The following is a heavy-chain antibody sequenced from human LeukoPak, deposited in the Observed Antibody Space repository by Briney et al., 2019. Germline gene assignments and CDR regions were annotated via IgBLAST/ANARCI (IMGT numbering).Heavy chain of an antibody. D-gene: IGHD2-15*01. V-gene: IGHV3-74*01. CDR2: INSDGSTT. CDR3: ARDYSKRDGPDNWFDP. CDR1: GLTLNGYW. J-gene: IGHJ5*02. Sequence: PGGSLRLSCAAPGLTLNGYWMHWVRQAPGKGLVWVSRINSDGSTTSYADSEKGRFTISRDNSKNTLYLQMNSLTAGDTAVYYCARDYSKRDGPDNWFDPWGQGTLVTVSS.